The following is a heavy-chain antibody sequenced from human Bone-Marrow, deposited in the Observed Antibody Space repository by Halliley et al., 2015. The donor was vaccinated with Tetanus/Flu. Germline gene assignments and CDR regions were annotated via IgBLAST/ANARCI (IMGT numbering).Heavy chain of an antibody. D-gene: IGHD1-1*01. Sequence: SLRLSCAASGFTFDDYAMHWVRQAPGKGLEWVSGIKWNSGSVRYADSVKGRFTISRDNAKNSLYLQMNSLRAEDTALYYCAKDRADEVLNFYGMDGWGQGTTVTVSS. CDR1: GFTFDDYA. J-gene: IGHJ6*02. V-gene: IGHV3-9*01. CDR3: AKDRADEVLNFYGMDG. CDR2: IKWNSGSV.